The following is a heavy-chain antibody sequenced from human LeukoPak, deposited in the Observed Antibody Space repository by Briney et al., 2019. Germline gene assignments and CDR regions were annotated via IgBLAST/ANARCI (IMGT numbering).Heavy chain of an antibody. CDR2: IKKDGSEK. CDR3: AELGITMIGGV. CDR1: GFTFSSYW. J-gene: IGHJ6*04. D-gene: IGHD3-10*02. V-gene: IGHV3-7*01. Sequence: GGSLRLSCAASGFTFSSYWMRWVRQAPGKGLEWVANIKKDGSEKYYVDSVKGRFTISRDNAKNSLYLQMNSLRAEDTAVYYCAELGITMIGGVWGKGTTVTISS.